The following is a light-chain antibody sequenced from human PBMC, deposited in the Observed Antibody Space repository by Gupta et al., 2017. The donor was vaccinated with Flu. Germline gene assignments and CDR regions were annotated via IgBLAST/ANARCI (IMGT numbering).Light chain of an antibody. V-gene: IGLV2-8*01. CDR3: GSFADGRYV. J-gene: IGLJ1*01. CDR1: SGDIGGYNY. Sequence: VTISCTGTSGDIGGYNYVSWYQHHPGKAPKLMIYEVSRRPSGVPDRFSASKSGSTASLTVSGLQAEDEADYYCGSFADGRYVFGAGTKVTVL. CDR2: EVS.